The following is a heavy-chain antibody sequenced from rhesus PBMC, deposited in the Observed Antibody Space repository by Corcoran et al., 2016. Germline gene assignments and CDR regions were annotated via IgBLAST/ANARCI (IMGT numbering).Heavy chain of an antibody. Sequence: QVQLQESGPGLVRPSETLSLTCAVSGGSISDNCHWTWIRQPPGQGLEWIGYIFGSSGNTFYNPSLKSRATFSRDTSKNQFSLKLSSVTAADTAVYYCARVPYTVIMVFDYWGQGVLVTVSS. D-gene: IGHD4-23*01. J-gene: IGHJ4*01. CDR2: IFGSSGNT. CDR1: GGSISDNCH. CDR3: ARVPYTVIMVFDY. V-gene: IGHV4S7*01.